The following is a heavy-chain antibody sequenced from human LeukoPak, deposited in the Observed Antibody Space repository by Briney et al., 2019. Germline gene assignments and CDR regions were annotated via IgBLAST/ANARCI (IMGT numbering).Heavy chain of an antibody. CDR2: ISYDGSNK. D-gene: IGHD3-22*01. Sequence: GGSLRLSCAASGFTFSSYAMHWVRQAPGKGLEWVAVISYDGSNKYYADSVKGRFTISRDNSKNTLYLQMNSLRAEDTAVYYCARGAYYYDSSGLDYWGQGTLVTVSS. CDR3: ARGAYYYDSSGLDY. J-gene: IGHJ4*02. V-gene: IGHV3-30-3*01. CDR1: GFTFSSYA.